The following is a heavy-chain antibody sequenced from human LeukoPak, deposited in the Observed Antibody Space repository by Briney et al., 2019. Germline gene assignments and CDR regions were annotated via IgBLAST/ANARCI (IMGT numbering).Heavy chain of an antibody. CDR2: INPNSGGT. CDR3: ARVGGDYGDYVTNWGISYYYYYMDV. D-gene: IGHD4-17*01. V-gene: IGHV1-2*02. CDR1: GYTFTGYY. J-gene: IGHJ6*03. Sequence: ASVKLSCKASGYTFTGYYMHWVRQAPGQGLEWMGWINPNSGGTNYAQKFQGRVTMTRDTSISTAYMELSRLRSDDTAVYYCARVGGDYGDYVTNWGISYYYYYMDVWGKGTTVTVSS.